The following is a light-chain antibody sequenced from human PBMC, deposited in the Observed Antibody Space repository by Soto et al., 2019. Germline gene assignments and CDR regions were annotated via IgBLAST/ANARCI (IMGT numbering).Light chain of an antibody. CDR2: GAS. CDR1: QTITSS. J-gene: IGKJ1*01. Sequence: DILMTQSPATLSVYPGERATLSCRASQTITSSLSWYQQKHGQAPRLLIYGASTRATGIPPRFSGSGSGTEFTLAISSLQPEDFAVYYRQPYNNWPPWTVGQGPQVHIK. CDR3: QPYNNWPPWT. V-gene: IGKV3-15*01.